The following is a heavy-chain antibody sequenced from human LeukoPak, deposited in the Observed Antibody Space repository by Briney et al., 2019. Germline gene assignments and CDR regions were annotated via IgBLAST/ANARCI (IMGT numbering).Heavy chain of an antibody. CDR2: ISGSGGST. V-gene: IGHV3-23*01. J-gene: IGHJ4*02. D-gene: IGHD3-16*01. Sequence: GGSLRLSCIGTGFSFSSDAMGWVRQAPGKGLEWVSGISGSGGSTYYADSMKGRFTISRDNSKNTLYLQMNSLRAEDTAVFYCARDQAGGGNYFDYWGQGTLVTVSS. CDR3: ARDQAGGGNYFDY. CDR1: GFSFSSDA.